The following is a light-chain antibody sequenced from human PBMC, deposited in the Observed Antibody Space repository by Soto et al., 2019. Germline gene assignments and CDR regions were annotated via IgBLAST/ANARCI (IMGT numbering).Light chain of an antibody. Sequence: QSALTQPASVSGSRGQSITISCTGTSSDVGGYNYVSWYQQHPGKAPKLMIYDVSNRPSGVSNRFSGSKSGNTASLTISGLQAEDEADYYCSSYTSSSTLVFGGGIKLTVL. CDR2: DVS. J-gene: IGLJ2*01. V-gene: IGLV2-14*01. CDR1: SSDVGGYNY. CDR3: SSYTSSSTLV.